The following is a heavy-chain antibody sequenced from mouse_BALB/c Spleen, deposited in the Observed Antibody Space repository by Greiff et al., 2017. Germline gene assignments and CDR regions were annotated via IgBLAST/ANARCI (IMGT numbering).Heavy chain of an antibody. V-gene: IGHV14-1*02. CDR3: ARFYYGSSYHYYAMDY. D-gene: IGHD1-1*01. J-gene: IGHJ4*01. CDR1: GFNIKDYY. Sequence: EVQLVESGAELVRPGALVKLSCKASGFNIKDYYMHWVKQRPEQGLEWIGWIDPENGNTIYDPKFQGKASITADTSSNTAYLQLSSLTSEDTAVYYCARFYYGSSYHYYAMDYWGQGTSVTVSS. CDR2: IDPENGNT.